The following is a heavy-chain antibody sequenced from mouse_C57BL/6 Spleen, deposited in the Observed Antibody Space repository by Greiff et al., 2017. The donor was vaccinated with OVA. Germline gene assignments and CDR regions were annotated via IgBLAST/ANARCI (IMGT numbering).Heavy chain of an antibody. CDR1: GYTFTSYT. CDR3: ARDYGSSYWYFDV. V-gene: IGHV1-4*01. Sequence: VQLQQSGAELARPGASVKMSCKASGYTFTSYTMHWVKQRPGQGLEWIGYINPSSGYTKYNQKFKDKATFTADKSSSTAYMQLSSLTSEDSAVYYCARDYGSSYWYFDVWGTGTTVTVSS. D-gene: IGHD1-1*01. J-gene: IGHJ1*03. CDR2: INPSSGYT.